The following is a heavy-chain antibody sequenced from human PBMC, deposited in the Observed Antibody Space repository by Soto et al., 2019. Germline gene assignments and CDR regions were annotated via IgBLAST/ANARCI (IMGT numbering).Heavy chain of an antibody. CDR3: AKDNQNDPPLNWFDP. J-gene: IGHJ5*02. CDR2: ISYDGSNK. CDR1: GFTFSSYA. D-gene: IGHD2-2*01. V-gene: IGHV3-30*18. Sequence: GGTLSLSCAASGFTFSSYAKHWGRQAPAPGLERVAVISYDGSNKYYADPAKGRLSISRDNSKITLYLRIVSLRAEDMSVYYCAKDNQNDPPLNWFDPWGQGTLVTVSS.